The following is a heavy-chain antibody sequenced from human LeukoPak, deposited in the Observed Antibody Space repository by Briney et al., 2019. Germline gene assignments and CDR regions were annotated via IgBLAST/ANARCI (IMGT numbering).Heavy chain of an antibody. V-gene: IGHV4-39*01. D-gene: IGHD2-8*02. CDR2: IYYSGST. J-gene: IGHJ4*02. CDR3: ARHTGTYYQY. CDR1: GGSISSYY. Sequence: SETLSLTCTVSGGSISSYYWGWIRQPPGKGLEWIGNIYYSGSTYYNPSLKSRVTISVDTSKNQFSLKLSSVTAADTAVYYCARHTGTYYQYWGQGTLVTVSS.